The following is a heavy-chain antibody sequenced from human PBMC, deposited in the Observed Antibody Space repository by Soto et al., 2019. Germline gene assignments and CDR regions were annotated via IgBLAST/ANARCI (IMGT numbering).Heavy chain of an antibody. CDR2: ISSSSSTI. D-gene: IGHD5-12*01. CDR3: ARDGSRGILAMIRTYYYYMLV. V-gene: IGHV3-48*01. CDR1: GFTFSSYS. Sequence: PGGSLRLSCAASGFTFSSYSMNWVRQAPGKGLEWVSYISSSSSTIYYADSVKGRFTISRDNARNSLYLQMNSLRAEDTAVYYCARDGSRGILAMIRTYYYYMLVWCTGTTVTVS. J-gene: IGHJ6*03.